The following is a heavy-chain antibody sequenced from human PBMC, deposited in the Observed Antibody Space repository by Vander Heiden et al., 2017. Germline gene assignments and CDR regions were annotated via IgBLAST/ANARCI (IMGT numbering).Heavy chain of an antibody. CDR1: GFTFSSYG. J-gene: IGHJ6*02. D-gene: IGHD6-6*01. CDR2: IWYDGSNK. Sequence: QVQLVESGGGVVQPGRSLRLSCAASGFTFSSYGMHWVRQAPGKGLGWVAVIWYDGSNKYYADSVKGRFTISRDNSKNTLYLQMNSLRAEDTAVYYCARDRAARRHYYYYYGMDVWGQGTTVTVSS. V-gene: IGHV3-33*01. CDR3: ARDRAARRHYYYYYGMDV.